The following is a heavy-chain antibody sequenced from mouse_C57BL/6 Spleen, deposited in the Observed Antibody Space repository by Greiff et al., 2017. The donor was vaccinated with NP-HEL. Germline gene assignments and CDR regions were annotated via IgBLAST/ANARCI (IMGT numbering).Heavy chain of an antibody. J-gene: IGHJ2*01. CDR2: ISRGSSTI. D-gene: IGHD1-1*01. V-gene: IGHV5-17*01. CDR1: GFTFSDYG. CDR3: ARRVYGSSSYVDY. Sequence: EVHLVESGGGLVKPGGSLKLSCAASGFTFSDYGMHWVRQAPEQGLEWVAYISRGSSTIYYADTVKGRFTLSRDNAKNTLFLQMTRLRAEDTALYYCARRVYGSSSYVDYWGQGTTLTVAS.